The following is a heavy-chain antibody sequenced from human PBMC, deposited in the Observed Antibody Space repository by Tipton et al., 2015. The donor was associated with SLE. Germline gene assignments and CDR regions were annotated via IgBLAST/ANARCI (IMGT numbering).Heavy chain of an antibody. CDR3: VRGAPFDY. V-gene: IGHV3-74*01. J-gene: IGHJ4*02. CDR2: ISSDGSSI. Sequence: SLRLSCAASGFSFSDYWMHWVCQVPGEGLVWVSRISSDGSSIDYADSVKGRFTISRDNAGNRLYLQMNSLRVEDTAMYYCVRGAPFDYWGQGTQVTVSS. CDR1: GFSFSDYW.